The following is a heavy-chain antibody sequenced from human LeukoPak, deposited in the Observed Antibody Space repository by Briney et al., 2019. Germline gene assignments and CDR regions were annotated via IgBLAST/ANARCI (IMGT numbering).Heavy chain of an antibody. CDR2: ISYDGSNK. D-gene: IGHD2-21*01. J-gene: IGHJ4*02. CDR1: GFTFSSYA. Sequence: GGSLRLSFAASGFTFSSYAMHWVRQAPGKGLEWVAVISYDGSNKYYADSVKGRFTISRDNSKNTLYLQMNSLRAEDTAVYYCARWSSSISNWGQGTLVTVSS. CDR3: ARWSSSISN. V-gene: IGHV3-30-3*01.